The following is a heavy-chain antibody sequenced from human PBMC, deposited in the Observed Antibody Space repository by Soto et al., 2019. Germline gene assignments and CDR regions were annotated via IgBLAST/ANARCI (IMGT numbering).Heavy chain of an antibody. CDR3: ARDPPFYGDYDYYYGMDV. CDR1: GFTFSSYW. J-gene: IGHJ6*02. D-gene: IGHD4-17*01. CDR2: IKQDGSEK. V-gene: IGHV3-7*01. Sequence: EVQLVESGGGLVQPGGSLRLSCAASGFTFSSYWMSWVRQAPGKGLEWVANIKQDGSEKYYVDSVKGRFTISRDNAKNSLYLQMNSLRAEDTAVYYCARDPPFYGDYDYYYGMDVWGQGTTVTVSS.